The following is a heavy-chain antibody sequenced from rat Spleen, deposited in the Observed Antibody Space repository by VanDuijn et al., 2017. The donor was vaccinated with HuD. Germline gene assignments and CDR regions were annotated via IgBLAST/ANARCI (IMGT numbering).Heavy chain of an antibody. CDR3: AVAGFGY. V-gene: IGHV5-58*01. D-gene: IGHD4-4*01. J-gene: IGHJ4*01. CDR2: INTDGGST. Sequence: EVQLVETGGGLVHPGESLKLSCVASGFTFSSYWMFWIRQAPGKGLEWVSSINTDGGSTYYSDSVKGRFTVSRDNAENTVYLQMNSLRSEDTATYYCAVAGFGYWGQGASVTVSS. CDR1: GFTFSSYW.